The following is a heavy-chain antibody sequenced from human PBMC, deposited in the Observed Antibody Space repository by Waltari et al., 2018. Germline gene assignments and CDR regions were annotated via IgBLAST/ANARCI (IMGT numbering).Heavy chain of an antibody. CDR3: ARGWLDP. V-gene: IGHV3-74*01. CDR1: GFTFSSYW. Sequence: EVQLVESGGGLVQPGGSLSLSCAASGFTFSSYWMHWVHQVPGKGLVGVSRINTDGSSTAYADSVKGRFTISRDNAKNTLYLQMSSLRAEDTAVYYCARGWLDPWGQGTLVTVSS. J-gene: IGHJ5*02. CDR2: INTDGSST.